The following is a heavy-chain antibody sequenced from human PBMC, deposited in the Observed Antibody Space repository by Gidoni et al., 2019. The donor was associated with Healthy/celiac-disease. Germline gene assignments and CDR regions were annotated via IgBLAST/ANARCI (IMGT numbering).Heavy chain of an antibody. V-gene: IGHV3-64*01. CDR1: GVTFSSYS. CDR3: ARVISPPYYDFWSGYWDY. D-gene: IGHD3-3*01. CDR2: ISSNGGST. J-gene: IGHJ4*02. Sequence: EVPLVSSGGGLFQPGGSLILSCAASGVTFSSYSMHWVRQAPGKGLEYVSAISSNGGSTYYANSVKGRFTISRDNSKNTLYLQMGSLRAEDMAVYYCARVISPPYYDFWSGYWDYWGQGTLVTVSS.